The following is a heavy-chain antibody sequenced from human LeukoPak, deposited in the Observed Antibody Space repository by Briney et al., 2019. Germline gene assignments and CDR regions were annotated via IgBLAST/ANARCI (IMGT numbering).Heavy chain of an antibody. D-gene: IGHD3-10*01. Sequence: SETLSLTCTVSGGPISSYYWSWIRQPPGKGLEWIGYIYYSGSTNYNPSLKSRVTISVDTSKNQFSLKLSSVTAADTAVYYCARGLMVRGVIGYYYYMDVWGKGTTVTVSS. CDR1: GGPISSYY. CDR3: ARGLMVRGVIGYYYYMDV. J-gene: IGHJ6*03. V-gene: IGHV4-59*01. CDR2: IYYSGST.